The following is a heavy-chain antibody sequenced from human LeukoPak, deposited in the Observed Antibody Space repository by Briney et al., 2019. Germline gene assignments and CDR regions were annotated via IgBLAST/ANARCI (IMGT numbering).Heavy chain of an antibody. CDR3: AARWLQFASLDY. CDR1: GFTFSSYG. D-gene: IGHD5-24*01. Sequence: GGSLRLSCAASGFTFSSYGMHWVRQAPGKGLEWVAVISYDGSNKYYADSVKGRFTISRDNSKNTLYLQMNSLSAEDTAVYYCAARWLQFASLDYWGQGTLVTVSS. CDR2: ISYDGSNK. V-gene: IGHV3-30*03. J-gene: IGHJ4*02.